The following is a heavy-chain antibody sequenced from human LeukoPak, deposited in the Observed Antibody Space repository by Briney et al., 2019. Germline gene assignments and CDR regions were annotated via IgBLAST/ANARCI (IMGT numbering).Heavy chain of an antibody. V-gene: IGHV3-7*02. CDR2: IKQGGSEK. CDR3: ARRLEYSGSKGVFDY. J-gene: IGHJ4*02. Sequence: GGSLRLSCAASGFTFSSYWMSWVRQAPGKGLEWVANIKQGGSEKYYVDSVKGRFTISRDNAKNSLYLQMNSLRAEDTAVYYCARRLEYSGSKGVFDYWGQGTLVTVSS. CDR1: GFTFSSYW. D-gene: IGHD1-26*01.